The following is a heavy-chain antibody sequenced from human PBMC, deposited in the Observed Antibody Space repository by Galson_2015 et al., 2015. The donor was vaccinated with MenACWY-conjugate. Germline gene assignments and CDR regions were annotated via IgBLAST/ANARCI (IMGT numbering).Heavy chain of an antibody. CDR1: GGTFSTYG. J-gene: IGHJ4*01. Sequence: SVKVSCKASGGTFSTYGIVWVRQAPGQGLEWMGRIIPILDKTNYAQTFQNRVTITADKSTSTAYMELSSLRSEDTAVYYCASVVQLWYYFDYCGHGTLVTVSS. D-gene: IGHD5-18*01. CDR2: IIPILDKT. V-gene: IGHV1-69*04. CDR3: ASVVQLWYYFDY.